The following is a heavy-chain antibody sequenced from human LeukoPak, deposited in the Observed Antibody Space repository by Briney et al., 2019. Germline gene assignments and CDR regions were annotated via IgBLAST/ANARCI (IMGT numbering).Heavy chain of an antibody. CDR2: IRVKGYGATT. D-gene: IGHD1-14*01. CDR1: GFTFGDYA. J-gene: IGHJ6*02. CDR3: TRRNPKYYDMDV. Sequence: GGSLRLSCTASGFTFGDYAMSWVRQAPGKGLEWVGFIRVKGYGATTEYAASVKGRFTISRDDSKSIAYLQMNSLKTEGTAVYYCTRRNPKYYDMDVWGQGTTVTVSS. V-gene: IGHV3-49*04.